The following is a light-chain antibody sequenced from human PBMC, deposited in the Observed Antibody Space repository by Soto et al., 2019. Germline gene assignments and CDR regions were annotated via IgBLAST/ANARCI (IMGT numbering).Light chain of an antibody. V-gene: IGKV1-8*01. CDR2: AAS. CDR1: QGISSY. J-gene: IGKJ1*01. CDR3: QQYYSYYT. Sequence: AIRMTQSPSSLSASTGDRVTITCRASQGISSYLAWYQQKPGKAPKLLIYAASTLQSGVPSRFSGSGSGTDFTLTISCLQSEDFATYYCQQYYSYYTFAQGTKVDIK.